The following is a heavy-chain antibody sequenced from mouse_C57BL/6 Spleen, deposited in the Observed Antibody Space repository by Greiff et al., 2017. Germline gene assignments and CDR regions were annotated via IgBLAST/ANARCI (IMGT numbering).Heavy chain of an antibody. CDR3: ARVAPLITTVADY. J-gene: IGHJ2*01. Sequence: QVQLPQPGAALVMPGASVTLSCKASGYPFTRYWMRWVKLWPGQVLEWIGELDPSDSYTTYNQKFKGKSPLTVDKSSSTAYMQLISLTSEDSAVYYCARVAPLITTVADYWGQGTTRTVSS. D-gene: IGHD1-1*01. CDR2: LDPSDSYT. V-gene: IGHV1-69*01. CDR1: GYPFTRYW.